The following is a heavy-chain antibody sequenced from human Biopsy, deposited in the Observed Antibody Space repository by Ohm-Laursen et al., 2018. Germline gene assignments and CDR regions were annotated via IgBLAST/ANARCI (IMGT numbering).Heavy chain of an antibody. V-gene: IGHV3-33*06. CDR3: AKCMTGGFNYYFHH. CDR1: GFTFSSYG. Sequence: SLRLSCTASGFTFSSYGMHWVRQAPGKGLAWVAAIWYDGSNKNYADSVKGRFTISRNNSKNTLYLQMNNLRGEETAVYYCAKCMTGGFNYYFHHCGQGTLVTVSS. J-gene: IGHJ4*02. D-gene: IGHD2-8*01. CDR2: IWYDGSNK.